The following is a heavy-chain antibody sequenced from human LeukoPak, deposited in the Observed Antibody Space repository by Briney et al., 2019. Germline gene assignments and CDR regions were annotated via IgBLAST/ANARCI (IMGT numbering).Heavy chain of an antibody. CDR1: GGSIGSSSYY. CDR2: IYYSGST. D-gene: IGHD3-22*01. Sequence: SETLSLTCTVSGGSIGSSSYYWGWIRQPPGKGLEWIGSIYYSGSTYYNPSLKSRVTISVDTSKNQFSLKLSSVTAADTAVYYCARVGSSGYYYVYWGQGTLVTVSS. J-gene: IGHJ4*02. CDR3: ARVGSSGYYYVY. V-gene: IGHV4-39*07.